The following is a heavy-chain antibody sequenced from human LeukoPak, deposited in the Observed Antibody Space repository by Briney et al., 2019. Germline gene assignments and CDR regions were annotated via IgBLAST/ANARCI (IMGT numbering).Heavy chain of an antibody. V-gene: IGHV1-8*01. Sequence: ASVKVSCKASGGTFTSDDINWVRQAPGLGLEWMGWMNPNSGKTGYAQKFQGRVTLTRNTAMGTAYMELSNLRSEDTAVYYCASEYCPNTTCYWGGLGVWGQGTTVTVSS. J-gene: IGHJ6*02. D-gene: IGHD2-2*01. CDR1: GGTFTSDD. CDR2: MNPNSGKT. CDR3: ASEYCPNTTCYWGGLGV.